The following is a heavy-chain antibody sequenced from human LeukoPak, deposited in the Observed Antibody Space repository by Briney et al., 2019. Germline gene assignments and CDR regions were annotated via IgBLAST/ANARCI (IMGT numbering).Heavy chain of an antibody. V-gene: IGHV1-18*01. CDR2: ISAYNGNT. J-gene: IGHJ4*02. D-gene: IGHD3-22*01. CDR3: ARVPLSSSGSESDFDY. CDR1: GYTFTSYG. Sequence: ASVKVSCKASGYTFTSYGISWVRQALGQGLEWMGWISAYNGNTNYAQKLQGRVTMTTDTSTSTAYMELRSLRSDDTAVYYCARVPLSSSGSESDFDYWGQGTLVTVSS.